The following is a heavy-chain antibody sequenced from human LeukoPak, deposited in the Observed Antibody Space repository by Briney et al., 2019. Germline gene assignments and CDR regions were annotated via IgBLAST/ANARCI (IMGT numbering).Heavy chain of an antibody. J-gene: IGHJ4*02. CDR1: GFTFSSYA. D-gene: IGHD6-13*01. CDR3: ARSAKGGEQLVRRYYFDY. V-gene: IGHV3-64*01. Sequence: PGGSLRLSCAASGFTFSSYAMHWVRQAPGKGLEYVSAISSNGRSTYYANSVKGRFTISRDNSKNTLYLQMGSLRAEDMAVYYCARSAKGGEQLVRRYYFDYWGQGTLVTVSS. CDR2: ISSNGRST.